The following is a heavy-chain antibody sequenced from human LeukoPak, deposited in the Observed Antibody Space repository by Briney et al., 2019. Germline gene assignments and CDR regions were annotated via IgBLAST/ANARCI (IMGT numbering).Heavy chain of an antibody. V-gene: IGHV4-34*01. CDR1: GGSFSGYY. Sequence: SETLSLTCAVYGGSFSGYYWSWLRQPPGKGLEWIGEINHSGSTNYNPSLKSRVTISVDTSKNQFSLKLSSVTAADTAVYYCARATITIFGVVPPGYFDYWGQGTLVTVSS. CDR2: INHSGST. D-gene: IGHD3-3*01. CDR3: ARATITIFGVVPPGYFDY. J-gene: IGHJ4*02.